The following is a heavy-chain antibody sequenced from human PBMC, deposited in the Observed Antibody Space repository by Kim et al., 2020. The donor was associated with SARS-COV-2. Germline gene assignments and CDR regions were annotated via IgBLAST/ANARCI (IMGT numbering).Heavy chain of an antibody. CDR3: ARGGSPLGYCSSTSCLHPAYYYYYMDV. CDR2: IIPILGIA. J-gene: IGHJ6*03. Sequence: SVKVSCKASGGTFSSYAISWVRQAPGQGLEWMGRIIPILGIANYAQKFQGRVTITADKSTSTAYMELSSLRSEDTAVYYCARGGSPLGYCSSTSCLHPAYYYYYMDVWGKGTTVTVSS. D-gene: IGHD2-2*01. CDR1: GGTFSSYA. V-gene: IGHV1-69*04.